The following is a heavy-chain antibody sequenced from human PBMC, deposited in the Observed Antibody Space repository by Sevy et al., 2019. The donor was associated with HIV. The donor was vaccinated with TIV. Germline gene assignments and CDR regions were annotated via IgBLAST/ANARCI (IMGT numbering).Heavy chain of an antibody. Sequence: SETLSLTCAVSGFTFSSGGYPWSWIRQPPGKGREWIGYIYHSGSTYYNPSLKSRVTISVNRSKNQFSLKLSSVTAADTAVYYCARRRSGWYGWFDPWGQGTLVTVSS. CDR2: IYHSGST. CDR3: ARRRSGWYGWFDP. CDR1: GFTFSSGGYP. V-gene: IGHV4-30-2*01. J-gene: IGHJ5*02. D-gene: IGHD6-19*01.